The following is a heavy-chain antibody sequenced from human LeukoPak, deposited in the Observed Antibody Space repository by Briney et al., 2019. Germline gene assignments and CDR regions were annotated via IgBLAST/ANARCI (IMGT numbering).Heavy chain of an antibody. J-gene: IGHJ3*02. CDR3: ATNTYVDYVSFDI. CDR2: ISSSGGTI. Sequence: GGSLRLSCSASGFTFSSYEMNWVRQAPGKGLEWVSYISSSGGTIYYADSVKGRFTISRDNAKNSLYLQMNSLRAEDTAVYYCATNTYVDYVSFDIWGQGTMVTVSS. D-gene: IGHD4-17*01. CDR1: GFTFSSYE. V-gene: IGHV3-48*03.